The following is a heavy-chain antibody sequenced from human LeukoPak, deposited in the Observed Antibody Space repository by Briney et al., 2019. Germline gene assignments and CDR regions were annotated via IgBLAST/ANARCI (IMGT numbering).Heavy chain of an antibody. D-gene: IGHD5-18*01. J-gene: IGHJ4*02. V-gene: IGHV3-7*03. CDR2: IKVDGSEK. CDR1: GFTFSNFW. Sequence: GGSLRLSCVASGFTFSNFWMSWVRQAPGKGLEWVANIKVDGSEKYYADSVKGRFTISRDNAENSLYLQMNSLRAEDTAVYYCAKESGSYGCFDYWGQGTLVTVSS. CDR3: AKESGSYGCFDY.